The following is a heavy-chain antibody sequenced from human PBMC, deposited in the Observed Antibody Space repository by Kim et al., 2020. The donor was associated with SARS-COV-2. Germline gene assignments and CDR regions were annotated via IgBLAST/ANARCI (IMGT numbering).Heavy chain of an antibody. V-gene: IGHV4-34*01. D-gene: IGHD3-10*01. J-gene: IGHJ6*02. CDR3: ARGLTYGSGSYYNRFNPYYYGMDV. CDR2: INHSGST. Sequence: SETLSLTCAVYGGSFSGYYWSWIRQPPGKGLEWIGEINHSGSTNYNPSLKSRVTISVDTSKNQFSLKLSSVTAADTAVYYCARGLTYGSGSYYNRFNPYYYGMDVWGQGTTVTVSS. CDR1: GGSFSGYY.